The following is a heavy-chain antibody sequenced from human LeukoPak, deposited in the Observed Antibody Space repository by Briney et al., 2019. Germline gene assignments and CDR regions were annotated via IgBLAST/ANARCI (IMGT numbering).Heavy chain of an antibody. J-gene: IGHJ6*04. CDR3: ARADVLTGYYRTSYYGMDV. Sequence: PSQTLSLTCTGSGGSISSGGYYWSWIRQHPGKGLEWIGYIYYSGSTYYNPSLKSRVTISVDTSKNQFSLKLSSVTAADTAVYYCARADVLTGYYRTSYYGMDVWGKGTTVTVSS. D-gene: IGHD3-9*01. V-gene: IGHV4-31*03. CDR2: IYYSGST. CDR1: GGSISSGGYY.